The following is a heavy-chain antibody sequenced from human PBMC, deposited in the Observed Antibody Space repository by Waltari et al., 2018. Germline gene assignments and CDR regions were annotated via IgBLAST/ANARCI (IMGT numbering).Heavy chain of an antibody. J-gene: IGHJ4*02. CDR2: IQRSGRT. Sequence: QMQLQESGPGLVKPSGTLSVTCTVSGDSMISGDWWSWVRQSPEKGLEWIGQIQRSGRTHYNPSFESRVSISIDTSNNQFSLKVSSTTAADTAVYYCARDRGRGIYLDSWGRGTLVTVSA. CDR3: ARDRGRGIYLDS. CDR1: GDSMISGDW. V-gene: IGHV4-4*02. D-gene: IGHD2-15*01.